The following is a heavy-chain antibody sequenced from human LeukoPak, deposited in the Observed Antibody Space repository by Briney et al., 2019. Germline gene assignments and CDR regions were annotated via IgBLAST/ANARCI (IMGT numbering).Heavy chain of an antibody. D-gene: IGHD1-26*01. J-gene: IGHJ5*02. CDR1: GYTFTSYY. CDR2: INPSGGST. CDR3: ARDRRIVGAGGSWREFDP. Sequence: GASVKVSCKASGYTFTSYYMHWVRQAPGQGLEWMGIINPSGGSTSYAQKFQGRVTMTRDTSTSTVYMELSSLRSEDTAVYYCARDRRIVGAGGSWREFDPWGQGTLVTVSS. V-gene: IGHV1-46*01.